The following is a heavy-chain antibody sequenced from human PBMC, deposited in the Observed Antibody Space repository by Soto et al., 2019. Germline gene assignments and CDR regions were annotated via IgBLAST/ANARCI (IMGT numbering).Heavy chain of an antibody. D-gene: IGHD5-18*01. CDR3: ARGGIQLWPTPYFDY. CDR1: GGSISSGGYS. V-gene: IGHV4-30-2*01. CDR2: IYHSGST. J-gene: IGHJ4*02. Sequence: SETLSLTCAVSGGSISSGGYSWSRIRQPPGKGLEWIGYIYHSGSTYYNPSLKSRVTISVDRSKNQFSLKLSSVTAADTAVYYCARGGIQLWPTPYFDYWGQGTLVTVSS.